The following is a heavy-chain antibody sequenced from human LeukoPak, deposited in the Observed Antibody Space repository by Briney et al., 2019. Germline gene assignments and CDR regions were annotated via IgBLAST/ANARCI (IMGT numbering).Heavy chain of an antibody. J-gene: IGHJ4*02. V-gene: IGHV3-23*01. CDR3: AKLAHYDFWSGYSDY. Sequence: GGSLRLSCAASGFTFSSYAMSWVPQAPGNGLEWFSAISGSGGSTYYADSVKCRFTISRDNSKNTLYLQMNSMRAEDTAVYYCAKLAHYDFWSGYSDYWGQGTLVTVSS. CDR1: GFTFSSYA. D-gene: IGHD3-3*01. CDR2: ISGSGGST.